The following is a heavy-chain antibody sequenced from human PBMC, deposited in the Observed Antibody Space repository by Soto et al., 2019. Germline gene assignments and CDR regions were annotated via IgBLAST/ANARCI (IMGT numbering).Heavy chain of an antibody. V-gene: IGHV2-5*02. J-gene: IGHJ4*02. CDR3: AHYSSTLSCDY. Sequence: QITLKESGPTLVKPTQTFTLACTFSGFSLSTSGMGVGWIRQPPGKALEWLALIYWDDDKRYSPSLKSRLTXTXXNSKHQVVLKMTNMDPVDTATYYCAHYSSTLSCDYGGQGTLVTVSS. CDR1: GFSLSTSGMG. D-gene: IGHD6-13*01. CDR2: IYWDDDK.